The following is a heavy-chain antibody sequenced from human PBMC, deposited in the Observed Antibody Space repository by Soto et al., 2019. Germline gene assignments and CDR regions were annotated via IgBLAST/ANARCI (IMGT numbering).Heavy chain of an antibody. CDR2: INPNSGGT. CDR3: ARALLRGGYLFDY. Sequence: ASVKVSCKASGYTFTGYYMHWVRQAPGQGLEWMGWINPNSGGTNYAQKFQGRVTMTRDTSISTAYMELSRLRSDDTAVYYCARALLRGGYLFDYWGQGTLVTSPQ. J-gene: IGHJ4*02. D-gene: IGHD3-16*01. CDR1: GYTFTGYY. V-gene: IGHV1-2*02.